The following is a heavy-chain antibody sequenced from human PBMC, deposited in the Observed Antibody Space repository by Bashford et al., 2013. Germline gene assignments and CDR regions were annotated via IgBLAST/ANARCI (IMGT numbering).Heavy chain of an antibody. CDR1: GFTFTDYY. J-gene: IGHJ6*02. D-gene: IGHD1-1*01. CDR2: ISITSSYI. CDR3: ARSPYDWTAKVYNGMDI. Sequence: GSLRLSCLASGFTFTDYYMNWVRQAPGKGLEWVAYISITSSYINYADSVKGRFTVSRDNDKNTMYLQMDSLRADDTAIYYCARSPYDWTAKVYNGMDIVGPRGPRVTVSS. V-gene: IGHV3-11*03.